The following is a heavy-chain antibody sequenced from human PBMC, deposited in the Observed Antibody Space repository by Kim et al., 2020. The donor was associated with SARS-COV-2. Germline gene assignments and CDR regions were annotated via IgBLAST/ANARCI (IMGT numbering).Heavy chain of an antibody. CDR1: GFTFSSYS. CDR3: ARGTRQHIVVVPAAGDY. V-gene: IGHV3-21*01. Sequence: GGSLRLSCAASGFTFSSYSMNWVRQAPGKGLEWVSSISSSSSYIYYADSVKGRFTISRDNAKNSLYLQMNSLRAEDTAVYYCARGTRQHIVVVPAAGDYWGQGTLVTVSS. J-gene: IGHJ4*02. CDR2: ISSSSSYI. D-gene: IGHD2-2*01.